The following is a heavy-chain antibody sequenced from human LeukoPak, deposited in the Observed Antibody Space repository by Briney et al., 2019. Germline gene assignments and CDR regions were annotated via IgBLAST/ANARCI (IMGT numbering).Heavy chain of an antibody. Sequence: GGSLRLSCAASGFTFDDYAMHWVRQAPGKGLEWVSGISGSGGSTYYADSVKGRFTISRDKSKNTLYLQLNSLRAEDTAVYYCAKGADYEIYYYYYYMDVWGKGTTVTVSS. CDR3: AKGADYEIYYYYYYMDV. D-gene: IGHD4-17*01. J-gene: IGHJ6*03. CDR2: ISGSGGST. CDR1: GFTFDDYA. V-gene: IGHV3-23*01.